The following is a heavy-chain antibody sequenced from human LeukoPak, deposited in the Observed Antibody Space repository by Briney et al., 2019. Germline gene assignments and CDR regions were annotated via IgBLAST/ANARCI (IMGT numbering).Heavy chain of an antibody. J-gene: IGHJ4*02. CDR2: IYYSGST. V-gene: IGHV4-59*01. CDR3: ARDSEIAVADY. D-gene: IGHD6-19*01. Sequence: PSESLSLTCTVSGASISSWYWSWIRQPPGKGLEWIGYIYYSGSTNYNPSLKSRVTISVDTSKNQFSLKLSSVTAADTAVYYCARDSEIAVADYWGQGTLDTVSS. CDR1: GASISSWY.